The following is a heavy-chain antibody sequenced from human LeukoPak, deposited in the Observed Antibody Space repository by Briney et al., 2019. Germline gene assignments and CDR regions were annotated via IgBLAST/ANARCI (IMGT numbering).Heavy chain of an antibody. CDR3: ATLYYDSWSGYYLSGMDV. D-gene: IGHD3-3*01. CDR1: GGTFSSYA. Sequence: SVKVSCKASGGTFSSYAISWVRQAPGQGLEWMGGIIPIFGTANYAQKFQGRVTITADESTSTAYMELSSLRSEDTAVYYCATLYYDSWSGYYLSGMDVWGQGTTVTVSS. V-gene: IGHV1-69*13. CDR2: IIPIFGTA. J-gene: IGHJ6*02.